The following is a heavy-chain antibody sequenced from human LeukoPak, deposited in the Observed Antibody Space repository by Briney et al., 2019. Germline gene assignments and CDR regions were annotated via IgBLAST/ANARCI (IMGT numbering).Heavy chain of an antibody. CDR2: ISSSGSTI. CDR1: GFTLSSYE. D-gene: IGHD3-10*02. J-gene: IGHJ6*04. Sequence: GGCLRLSCAASGFTLSSYEMNWVRQAPGKGLGWVSYISSSGSTIYYADSVKGRFTISRDNAKNSLYLQMNSLRAEDTAVYYCAELGITMIGGVWGKGTTVTISS. CDR3: AELGITMIGGV. V-gene: IGHV3-48*03.